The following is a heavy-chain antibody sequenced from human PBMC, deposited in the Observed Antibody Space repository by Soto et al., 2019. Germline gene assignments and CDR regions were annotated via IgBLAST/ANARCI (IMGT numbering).Heavy chain of an antibody. CDR3: ARVMRGSSGWSDY. Sequence: SETLSLTCTVSGGSISSSSYYWGWIRQPPGKGLEWIGSIYYSGSTYYNPSLKSRVTISVDTSKNQFSLKLSSVTAADTAVYYCARVMRGSSGWSDYWGQGTLVTVSS. CDR2: IYYSGST. V-gene: IGHV4-39*07. D-gene: IGHD6-19*01. J-gene: IGHJ4*02. CDR1: GGSISSSSYY.